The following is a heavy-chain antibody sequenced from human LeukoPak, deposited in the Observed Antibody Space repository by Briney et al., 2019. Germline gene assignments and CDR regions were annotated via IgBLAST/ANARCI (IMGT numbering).Heavy chain of an antibody. Sequence: GGTLRLSCAASGFTFSSYGMSWVRQAPGKGLERVSAISGSGSSTYYADSVKGRFTISRDNSKNTLYLQMNSLRAEDTAVYYCAKERLTVTTGDYVWGKGTTVTISS. CDR2: ISGSGSST. D-gene: IGHD4-17*01. V-gene: IGHV3-23*01. J-gene: IGHJ6*04. CDR3: AKERLTVTTGDYV. CDR1: GFTFSSYG.